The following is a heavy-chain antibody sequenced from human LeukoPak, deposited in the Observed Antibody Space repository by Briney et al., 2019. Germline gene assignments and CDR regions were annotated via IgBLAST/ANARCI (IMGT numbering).Heavy chain of an antibody. CDR3: ARPHCGGDCYSGTHFDY. Sequence: GESLKISCKGSGYSFTSYWIGWVRQMPGKGLEWMGIIYPGDSDTRYSPSFQGQVTISADKSISTAYLQWSSLKASDTAMYYCARPHCGGDCYSGTHFDYWGQGTLVTVSS. CDR2: IYPGDSDT. D-gene: IGHD2-21*02. J-gene: IGHJ4*02. CDR1: GYSFTSYW. V-gene: IGHV5-51*01.